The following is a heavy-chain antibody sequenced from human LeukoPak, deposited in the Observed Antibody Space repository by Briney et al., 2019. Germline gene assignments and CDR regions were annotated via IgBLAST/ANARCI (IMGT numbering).Heavy chain of an antibody. CDR1: GFTFDDYG. J-gene: IGHJ4*02. V-gene: IGHV3-20*04. D-gene: IGHD3-10*01. CDR3: ARASSGSYLGY. CDR2: INWNGGST. Sequence: GGSLRLSCAASGFTFDDYGMSWVRQAPGKGLEWFSGINWNGGSTGYADSVKGRFTISRDNAKNSLYLQMNSLRAEDTALYYCARASSGSYLGYWGQGTLVTVSS.